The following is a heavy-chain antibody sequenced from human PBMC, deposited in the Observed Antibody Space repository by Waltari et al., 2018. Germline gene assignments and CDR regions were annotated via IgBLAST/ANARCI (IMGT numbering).Heavy chain of an antibody. CDR3: ARGYGSGSYYKFDN. CDR1: GGSISSGGYS. Sequence: QVQLQESGSGLVKPSQTLSLTCAVSGGSISSGGYSGSWIRQPPGKGLEWIGYIYHTGSTYYNPSLKGRLTLLVDRAKNQFSLRLTSVTAADTALYYCARGYGSGSYYKFDNWGQGTLVTVSS. CDR2: IYHTGST. D-gene: IGHD3-10*01. J-gene: IGHJ4*02. V-gene: IGHV4-30-2*01.